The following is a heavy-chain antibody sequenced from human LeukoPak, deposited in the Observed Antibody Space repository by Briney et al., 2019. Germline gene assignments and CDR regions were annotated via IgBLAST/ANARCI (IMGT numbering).Heavy chain of an antibody. CDR1: GFTFSSYA. CDR2: ISGSGGST. J-gene: IGHJ4*02. Sequence: GGSLRLSCAASGFTFSSYAMSWVRQAPGKGLEWVSAISGSGGSTYYADSVKGRFTISRDNSKNTLYLQMNSLRAEDTALYYCAKGGSSGFTIDYWGQGTLVTVSS. D-gene: IGHD6-19*01. CDR3: AKGGSSGFTIDY. V-gene: IGHV3-23*01.